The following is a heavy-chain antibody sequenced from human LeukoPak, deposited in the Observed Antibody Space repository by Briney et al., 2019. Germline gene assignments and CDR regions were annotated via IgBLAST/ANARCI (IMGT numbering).Heavy chain of an antibody. CDR2: ISGSGDNT. D-gene: IGHD1-26*01. CDR1: GFTFSCFA. V-gene: IGHV3-23*01. J-gene: IGHJ6*01. CDR3: AKMKGHPLPKYYTDV. Sequence: GGSLRLSCAASGFTFSCFAMSWVRRTPGKGLEWVSGISGSGDNTLYADSVKGRFTISRDNSKNTLYLEMNSLRAEDTAIYYCAKMKGHPLPKYYTDVWGQGTTVTVSS.